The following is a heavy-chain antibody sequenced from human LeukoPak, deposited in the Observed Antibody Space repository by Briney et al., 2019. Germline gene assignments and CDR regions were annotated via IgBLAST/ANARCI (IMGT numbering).Heavy chain of an antibody. J-gene: IGHJ4*02. CDR2: IWYDGSNK. D-gene: IGHD5-18*01. CDR3: ARDSGYSYADDY. V-gene: IGHV3-33*01. Sequence: FLRLSCAASGFTFSSYGIHWVRQAPGKGLEWVAVIWYDGSNKYYADSVKGRFTISRDNSKNTLYLQMNSLRAEDTAVYYCARDSGYSYADDYWGQGTLVTVSS. CDR1: GFTFSSYG.